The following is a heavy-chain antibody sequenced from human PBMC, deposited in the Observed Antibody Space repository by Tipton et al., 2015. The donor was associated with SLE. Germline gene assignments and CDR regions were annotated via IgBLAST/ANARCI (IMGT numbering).Heavy chain of an antibody. CDR1: GGSISNHY. V-gene: IGHV4-59*11. Sequence: TLSLTCTVSGGSISNHYWSWIRQPPGKELEWIGYIYYSGSTNYNPSLKSRVTISVDTSKNQFSLRLSSVTAADTAVYYCARDLSGVRNYWGQGTLVTVSS. J-gene: IGHJ4*02. CDR2: IYYSGST. D-gene: IGHD1-26*01. CDR3: ARDLSGVRNY.